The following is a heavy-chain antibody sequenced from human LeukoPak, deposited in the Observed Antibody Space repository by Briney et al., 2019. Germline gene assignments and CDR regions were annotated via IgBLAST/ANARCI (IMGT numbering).Heavy chain of an antibody. Sequence: SETLSLTCTVSGGSISSYYWSWIRQPPGKGLEWIGYIYYSGSTNYNPSLKSRVTISVDTSKNQFSLKLSSVTAADTAVYYCARVRDYYDFWSGDPYFDYWGQGNLVTVSS. CDR3: ARVRDYYDFWSGDPYFDY. CDR2: IYYSGST. D-gene: IGHD3-3*01. CDR1: GGSISSYY. V-gene: IGHV4-59*01. J-gene: IGHJ4*02.